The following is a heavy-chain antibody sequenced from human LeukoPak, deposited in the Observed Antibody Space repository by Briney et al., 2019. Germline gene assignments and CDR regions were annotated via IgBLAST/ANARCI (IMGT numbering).Heavy chain of an antibody. CDR2: ISSSSSYI. Sequence: GGSLRLSCAAYGFTFSSYSMNWVRQAPGKGLEWVSSISSSSSYIYYADSVKGRFTISRDNAKNSLYLQMNSLRAEDTAVYYCARDRGIVVPAAIGYWGQGTLVTVSS. V-gene: IGHV3-21*01. D-gene: IGHD2-2*01. CDR1: GFTFSSYS. J-gene: IGHJ4*02. CDR3: ARDRGIVVPAAIGY.